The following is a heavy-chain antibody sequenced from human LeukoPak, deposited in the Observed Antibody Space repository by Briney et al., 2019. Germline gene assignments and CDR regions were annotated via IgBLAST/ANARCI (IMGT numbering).Heavy chain of an antibody. V-gene: IGHV3-23*01. CDR2: ISASGGGT. CDR1: GFTFSSFA. Sequence: GGSLRLSCAASGFTFSSFAMSWVRQAPGKGLEWVSGISASGGGTYYADSVKGRFTISRDNSKNTVSLQMNSLRAEDTAVYYCAKWLVREIDYWGQGTLVTVSS. CDR3: AKWLVREIDY. J-gene: IGHJ4*02. D-gene: IGHD6-19*01.